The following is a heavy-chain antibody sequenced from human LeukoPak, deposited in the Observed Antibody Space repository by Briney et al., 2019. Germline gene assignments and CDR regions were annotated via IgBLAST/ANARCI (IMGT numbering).Heavy chain of an antibody. V-gene: IGHV4-4*02. CDR3: ARSHYYGWLRNFDY. Sequence: SGTLSLTCAVSGGSISSSNWRSWVRQPPGKGLEWIGEIYHSGSTNYNPSLKSRVTISVDKSKNQFSLKLSSVTAADTAVYYCARSHYYGWLRNFDYWGQGTLVTVSS. CDR2: IYHSGST. D-gene: IGHD3-10*01. CDR1: GGSISSSNW. J-gene: IGHJ4*02.